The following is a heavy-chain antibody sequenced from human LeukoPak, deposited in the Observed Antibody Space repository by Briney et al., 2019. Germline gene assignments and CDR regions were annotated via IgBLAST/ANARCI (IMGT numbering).Heavy chain of an antibody. V-gene: IGHV3-23*01. CDR2: ISGGGGGI. J-gene: IGHJ3*02. Sequence: GGSLRLSCAASGLTFNNYAMSWVRRAPGKGLAWVSTISGGGGGIYYADSVKGRFTISRDNSKETLYLLMNSLSAEDTAVYYCAKGSYYDSSGYVDAFDIWGQGTMVTVSS. D-gene: IGHD3-22*01. CDR3: AKGSYYDSSGYVDAFDI. CDR1: GLTFNNYA.